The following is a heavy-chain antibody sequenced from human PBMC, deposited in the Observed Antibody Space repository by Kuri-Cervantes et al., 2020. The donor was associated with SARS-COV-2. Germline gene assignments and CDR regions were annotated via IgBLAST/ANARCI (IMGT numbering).Heavy chain of an antibody. J-gene: IGHJ4*02. D-gene: IGHD1-26*01. CDR2: ISSSSSYT. Sequence: LSLTCAASGFTFSDYYMSWIRQAPGKGLEWVSYISSSSSYTNYAASVKGRFTISRDNAKNSLYLQMNSLRAEDTAVYYCAVIQNSGSYSTRSSYFDYWGQGTLVTVSS. V-gene: IGHV3-11*03. CDR3: AVIQNSGSYSTRSSYFDY. CDR1: GFTFSDYY.